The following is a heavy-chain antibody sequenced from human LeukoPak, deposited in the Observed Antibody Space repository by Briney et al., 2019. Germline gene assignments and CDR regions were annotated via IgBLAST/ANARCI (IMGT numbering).Heavy chain of an antibody. V-gene: IGHV4-39*07. J-gene: IGHJ4*02. CDR2: IYYSGST. CDR1: GGSISSSSYY. CDR3: ASSDDYRMG. Sequence: PSETLSLTCTVSGGSISSSSYYWGWIRQPPGKGLEWIGSIYYSGSTYYNPSLKSRVTISVDTSKNQFSLKLSSVTAADTAVYYCASSDDYRMGWGQGTLVTVSS. D-gene: IGHD4-11*01.